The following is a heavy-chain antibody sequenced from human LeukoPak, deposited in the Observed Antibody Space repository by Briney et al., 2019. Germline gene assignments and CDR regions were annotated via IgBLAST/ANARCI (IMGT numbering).Heavy chain of an antibody. CDR3: ASGPESGSSWQGTFDY. V-gene: IGHV4-39*01. Sequence: SETLSLTCTVSGGSISSSSYYWGWIRQPPGKGLEWIGSIYYSGSTYYNPSLKSRVTISVDTSKNQFSLKLSSVTAADTAVYYCASGPESGSSWQGTFDYWGQGTLVTVSS. CDR1: GGSISSSSYY. D-gene: IGHD6-13*01. J-gene: IGHJ4*02. CDR2: IYYSGST.